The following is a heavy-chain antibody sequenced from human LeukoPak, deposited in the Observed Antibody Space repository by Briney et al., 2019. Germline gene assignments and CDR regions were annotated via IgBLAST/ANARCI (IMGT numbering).Heavy chain of an antibody. CDR3: ARANFYYDSSGLV. D-gene: IGHD3-22*01. CDR1: GGSISSYY. V-gene: IGHV4-59*01. CDR2: IYYSGST. J-gene: IGHJ3*01. Sequence: SETLSLTCTVSGGSISSYYWSWIRQPPGKGLEWIGYIYYSGSTNYNPSLKSRVTISVDTSKNQFSLKLSSVTAADTAVYYCARANFYYDSSGLVWGQGTMVTVSS.